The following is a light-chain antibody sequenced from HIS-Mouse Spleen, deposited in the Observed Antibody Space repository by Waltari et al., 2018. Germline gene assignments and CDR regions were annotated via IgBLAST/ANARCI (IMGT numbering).Light chain of an antibody. Sequence: EIVFTQSPVTLSLSPGERATLSCRASQSVSSSYLAWYQQQPGQAPRLLIYGASSRATGIPDRFSGSGSVTDFTLTISRLEPEDFAVYYCQQYGSSRTFGQGTKVEIK. CDR3: QQYGSSRT. J-gene: IGKJ1*01. CDR2: GAS. V-gene: IGKV3-20*01. CDR1: QSVSSSY.